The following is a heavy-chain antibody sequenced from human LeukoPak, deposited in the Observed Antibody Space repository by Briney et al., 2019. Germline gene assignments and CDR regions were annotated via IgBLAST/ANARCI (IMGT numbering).Heavy chain of an antibody. Sequence: SETLSLTCTVSGGSISTNTYYWGWIRQPPGKGLEWIGTIYYSGITYYNPSLKSRVTISLDTSKNHFSLKLSSVTAADTAVYYCATLYGGSHYYWGQGTLVTVSS. J-gene: IGHJ4*02. D-gene: IGHD2-15*01. CDR1: GGSISTNTYY. CDR2: IYYSGIT. V-gene: IGHV4-39*07. CDR3: ATLYGGSHYY.